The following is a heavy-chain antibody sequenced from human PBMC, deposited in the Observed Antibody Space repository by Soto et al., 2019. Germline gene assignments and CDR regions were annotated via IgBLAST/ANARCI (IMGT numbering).Heavy chain of an antibody. CDR2: IAYDGSNA. V-gene: IGHV3-30-3*01. Sequence: SLRLSCAASGFTFRNHAMHWVRQAPGKGLECLAVIAYDGSNAFYRDSVKGRFTISRDNSKNTLYLQVNSLRAEDTAVYYCARTLLRYFDWLLEHDAFDIWGQGTMVTVSS. CDR3: ARTLLRYFDWLLEHDAFDI. CDR1: GFTFRNHA. D-gene: IGHD3-9*01. J-gene: IGHJ3*02.